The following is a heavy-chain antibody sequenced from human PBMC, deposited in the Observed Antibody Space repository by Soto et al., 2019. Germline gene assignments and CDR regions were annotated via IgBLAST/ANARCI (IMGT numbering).Heavy chain of an antibody. J-gene: IGHJ4*02. D-gene: IGHD4-17*01. V-gene: IGHV1-69*06. CDR1: GGTLSSYA. CDR3: ANAGKTNLYGDSVSHVDY. Sequence: QVQLVQSGAEVKKPGSSVKVSCKASGGTLSSYAISWVRQAPGQGLEWMGGLIPVLDAPNYAPKFQGRITITADMSTSAAHMELRSLRSEDTAIYYCANAGKTNLYGDSVSHVDYWGRGTLITVSS. CDR2: LIPVLDAP.